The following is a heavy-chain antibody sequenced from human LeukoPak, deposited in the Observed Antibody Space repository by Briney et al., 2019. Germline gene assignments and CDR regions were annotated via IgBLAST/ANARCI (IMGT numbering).Heavy chain of an antibody. V-gene: IGHV1-2*02. CDR1: GYTFTGYY. Sequence: GASVKVSCKASGYTFTGYYMHWVRQAPGQGLEWMGWINPNSGGTNYAQKLQGRVTMTTDTSTSTAYMELRSLRSDDTAVYYCAREVRGVIIGFDYWGQGTLVTVPS. J-gene: IGHJ4*02. CDR3: AREVRGVIIGFDY. D-gene: IGHD3-10*01. CDR2: INPNSGGT.